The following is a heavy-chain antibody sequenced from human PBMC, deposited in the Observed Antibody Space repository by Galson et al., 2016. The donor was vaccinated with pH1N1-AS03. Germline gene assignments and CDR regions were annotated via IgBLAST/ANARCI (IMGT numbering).Heavy chain of an antibody. D-gene: IGHD4-17*01. CDR3: ARALDCGDYASDY. CDR1: GFVFSTSA. Sequence: SLRLSCAASGFVFSTSAIHWVRQSPGKGLEWVGVISFDGKNKFYEDSVKGRFNISRDNSKTTLYLQLNSLRVEDLAVYYCARALDCGDYASDYWGQGALVTVSS. V-gene: IGHV3-30*03. J-gene: IGHJ4*02. CDR2: ISFDGKNK.